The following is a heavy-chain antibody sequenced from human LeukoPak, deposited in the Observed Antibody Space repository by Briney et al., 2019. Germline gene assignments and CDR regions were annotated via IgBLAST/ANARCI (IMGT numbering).Heavy chain of an antibody. J-gene: IGHJ6*03. D-gene: IGHD3-10*01. CDR3: AKDQWYYYGSGSPSMDV. V-gene: IGHV3-23*01. Sequence: GGSLRLSCAASGFTFSSYSMNWVRQAPGKGLEWVSAISGSGGSTYYADSVKGRFTISRDNSKNTLYLQMNSLRAEDTAVYYCAKDQWYYYGSGSPSMDVWGKGTTVTVSS. CDR2: ISGSGGST. CDR1: GFTFSSYS.